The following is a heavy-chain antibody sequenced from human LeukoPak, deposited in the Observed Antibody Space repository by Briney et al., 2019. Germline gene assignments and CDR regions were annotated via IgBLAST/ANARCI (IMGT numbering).Heavy chain of an antibody. Sequence: ASVKVSCKASGGTFSSYAISWVRQAPGQGLEWMGRIIPIFGIANYAQKFQGRVTITADKSTSTAYMELSSLRSEDTAVYYCARDRDSSRGVFDYWGQGTLVTVSS. CDR1: GGTFSSYA. CDR3: ARDRDSSRGVFDY. D-gene: IGHD3-22*01. J-gene: IGHJ4*02. V-gene: IGHV1-69*04. CDR2: IIPIFGIA.